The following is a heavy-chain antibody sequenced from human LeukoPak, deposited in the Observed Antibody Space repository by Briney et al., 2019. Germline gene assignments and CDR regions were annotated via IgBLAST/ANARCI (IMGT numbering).Heavy chain of an antibody. Sequence: PSETLSLTCAVYGGSFSGYYWSWIRQPPGKGLEWIGEINHSGSTNYNPSLKSRVTISVDTSKNQFSLKLSSVTAADTAVYYCARHGTTYYYDSSGVFYFDYWGQGTLVTVSS. D-gene: IGHD3-22*01. CDR1: GGSFSGYY. CDR2: INHSGST. CDR3: ARHGTTYYYDSSGVFYFDY. J-gene: IGHJ4*02. V-gene: IGHV4-34*01.